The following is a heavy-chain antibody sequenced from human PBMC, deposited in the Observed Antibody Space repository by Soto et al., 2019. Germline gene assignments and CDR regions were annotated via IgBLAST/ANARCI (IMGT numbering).Heavy chain of an antibody. Sequence: EASVKVSCKASGYTFTSYAMHWVRQAPGQRLEWMGWINAGNGNTKYSQKFQGRVTITRDTSASTAYMELSSLRSEDTAVYYCARDHSFRGRPDNWFDPWGQGTLVTVSS. J-gene: IGHJ5*02. D-gene: IGHD3-16*01. CDR3: ARDHSFRGRPDNWFDP. CDR2: INAGNGNT. CDR1: GYTFTSYA. V-gene: IGHV1-3*01.